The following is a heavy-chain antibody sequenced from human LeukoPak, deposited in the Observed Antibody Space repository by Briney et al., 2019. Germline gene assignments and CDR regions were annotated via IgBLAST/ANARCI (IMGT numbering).Heavy chain of an antibody. Sequence: SETLSLTCTVSGGSISNYYWSWIRQPPGKGLEWIGFIYYSGTTHYNPSLKSRVTMSVATSNNQFSLRLSPVTAADTAIYYCARHSGASPHYFDYWGQGALVTVSS. CDR3: ARHSGASPHYFDY. V-gene: IGHV4-59*08. CDR1: GGSISNYY. D-gene: IGHD1-26*01. CDR2: IYYSGTT. J-gene: IGHJ4*02.